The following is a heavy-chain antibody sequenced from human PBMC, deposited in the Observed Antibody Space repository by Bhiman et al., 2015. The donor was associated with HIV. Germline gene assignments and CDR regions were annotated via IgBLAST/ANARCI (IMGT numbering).Heavy chain of an antibody. CDR3: ARDESHRRYALTVLDI. J-gene: IGHJ3*02. CDR2: INQDGSEK. CDR1: GFPFSTFW. D-gene: IGHD1-14*01. Sequence: EVKLVESGGGLVQPGGSLRLSCAASGFPFSTFWMTWVRQAPGKGLEWVANINQDGSEKYYVDSVKGRFTISRDNTKNSLYLQMNTLRAEDTAVYYCARDESHRRYALTVLDIWGQGTMVTVSS. V-gene: IGHV3-7*03.